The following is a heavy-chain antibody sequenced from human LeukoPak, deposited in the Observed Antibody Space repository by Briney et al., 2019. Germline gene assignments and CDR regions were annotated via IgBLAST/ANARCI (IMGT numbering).Heavy chain of an antibody. CDR1: GFTFSSYS. Sequence: PGGSLRLSCAASGFTFSSYSMNWVRQAPGKGLEWVAVISYDGSNKYYADSVKGRFTISRDNSKNTLYLQMNSLRAEDTAAYYCARGTVTSQGPLRDWGQGTLVTVSS. CDR2: ISYDGSNK. CDR3: ARGTVTSQGPLRD. V-gene: IGHV3-30*03. J-gene: IGHJ4*02. D-gene: IGHD4-17*01.